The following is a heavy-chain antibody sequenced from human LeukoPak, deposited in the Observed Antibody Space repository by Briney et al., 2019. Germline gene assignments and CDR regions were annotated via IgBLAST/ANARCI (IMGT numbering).Heavy chain of an antibody. D-gene: IGHD2-8*01. CDR2: INHSGST. V-gene: IGHV4-34*01. CDR1: GGSISSYY. CDR3: ARGSGTKDFDY. J-gene: IGHJ4*02. Sequence: SETLSLTCTVSGGSISSYYWSWIRQPPGKGLEWIGEINHSGSTNYNPSLKSRVTISVDTSKNQFSLKLSSVTAADTAVYYCARGSGTKDFDYWGQGTLVTVSS.